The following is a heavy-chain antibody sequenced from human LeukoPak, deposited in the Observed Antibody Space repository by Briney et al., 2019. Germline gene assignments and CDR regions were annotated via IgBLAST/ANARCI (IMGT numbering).Heavy chain of an antibody. CDR3: ARAGGDQLGESPFDY. V-gene: IGHV3-30-3*01. CDR2: ISYDGSNK. J-gene: IGHJ4*02. D-gene: IGHD2-2*01. Sequence: PGGSLRLSCAASGFTFSSYAMHWVRQAPGKGLEWVAAISYDGSNKYYADSVKGRFTISRDNSKNTLYLQMNSLRAEDTAVYYCARAGGDQLGESPFDYWGQGTLVTVSS. CDR1: GFTFSSYA.